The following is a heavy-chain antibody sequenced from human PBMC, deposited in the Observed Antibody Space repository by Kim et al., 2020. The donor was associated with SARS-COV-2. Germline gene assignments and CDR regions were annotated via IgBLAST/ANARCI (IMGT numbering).Heavy chain of an antibody. J-gene: IGHJ4*02. Sequence: SETLSLTCTVSGYSISNCNYGWGSHQPARRRQGCIVIIYHRRNTYYNASLKRRVTISVDTDQNHFSLDLSSVTAAATAVYYCARVDSYSSSWYPIDYWGQGSLVTVSP. CDR2: IYHRRNT. CDR3: ARVDSYSSSWYPIDY. V-gene: IGHV4-38-2*02. D-gene: IGHD6-13*01. CDR1: GYSISNCNY.